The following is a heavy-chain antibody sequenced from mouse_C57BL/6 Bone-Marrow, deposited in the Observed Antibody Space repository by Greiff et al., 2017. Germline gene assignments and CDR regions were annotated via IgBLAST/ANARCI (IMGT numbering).Heavy chain of an antibody. CDR2: INPNYGTT. J-gene: IGHJ2*01. Sequence: VHVKQSGPELVKPGASVKISCKASGYSFTDYNMNWVKQSNGKSLEWIGVINPNYGTTSYNQKFKGKATLTVDQSSSTAYMQLNSLTSEDSAVYYCARRITTVVAKGYYFDYWGQGTTLTVSS. CDR3: ARRITTVVAKGYYFDY. V-gene: IGHV1-39*01. D-gene: IGHD1-1*01. CDR1: GYSFTDYN.